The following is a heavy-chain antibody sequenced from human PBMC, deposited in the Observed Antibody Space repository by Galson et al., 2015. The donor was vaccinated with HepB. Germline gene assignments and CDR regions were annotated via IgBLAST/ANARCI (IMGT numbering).Heavy chain of an antibody. Sequence: QSGAEVKKPGESLRISCKGSGYSFTSYWISWVRQMPGKGLEWMGRIDPSDSYTNYSPSFQGHVTISADKSISTAYLQWSSLKASDTAMYYCARLGGYLQRGSEDDWFDPWGQGTLVTVSS. CDR2: IDPSDSYT. J-gene: IGHJ5*02. CDR1: GYSFTSYW. CDR3: ARLGGYLQRGSEDDWFDP. D-gene: IGHD3-22*01. V-gene: IGHV5-10-1*01.